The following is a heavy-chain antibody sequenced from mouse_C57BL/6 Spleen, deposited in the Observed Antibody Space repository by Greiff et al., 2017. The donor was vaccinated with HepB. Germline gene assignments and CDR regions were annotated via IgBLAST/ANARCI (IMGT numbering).Heavy chain of an antibody. CDR2: IYPRSGNT. CDR1: GYTFTSYG. D-gene: IGHD1-1*01. CDR3: ARSRDCGIQYAMDD. Sequence: VQLQQSGAELARPGASVKLSCKASGYTFTSYGIRWVKQRPGQGLEWIGEIYPRSGNTYYNEKFKGKATLTADKSSSTAYMELRSLTSEDSAVYLCARSRDCGIQYAMDDWGQGTSVTVAS. V-gene: IGHV1-81*01. J-gene: IGHJ4*01.